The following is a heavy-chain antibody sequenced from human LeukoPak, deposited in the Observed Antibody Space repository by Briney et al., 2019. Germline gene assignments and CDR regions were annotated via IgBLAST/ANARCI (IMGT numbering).Heavy chain of an antibody. V-gene: IGHV3-7*01. CDR1: GFTFSDYW. CDR3: AGFSRVQSSF. Sequence: AGGSLRLSRVASGFTFSDYWMRWVRHAPGKGLEWVANIKQDGSHKQYVDSIKGRFTISRDNAKNTLYMKMDSLRVEDTAIYYCAGFSRVQSSFWGQGTLVTVSS. CDR2: IKQDGSHK. J-gene: IGHJ4*02. D-gene: IGHD4/OR15-4a*01.